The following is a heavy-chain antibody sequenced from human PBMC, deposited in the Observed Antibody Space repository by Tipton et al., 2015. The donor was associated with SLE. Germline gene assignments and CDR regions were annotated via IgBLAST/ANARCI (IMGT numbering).Heavy chain of an antibody. CDR1: GYTFTSYG. V-gene: IGHV1-18*01. CDR3: ASQRYCSSTSCPIGYFQP. D-gene: IGHD2-2*01. Sequence: QSGPEVKKPGASVKVSCKASGYTFTSYGISWVRQAPGQGLEWMGWISAYNGNTNYAQKLQGRVTMTTDTSTSTAYMELRSLRSDDTAVYYCASQRYCSSTSCPIGYFQPWGQGPLFTVSS. CDR2: ISAYNGNT. J-gene: IGHJ1*01.